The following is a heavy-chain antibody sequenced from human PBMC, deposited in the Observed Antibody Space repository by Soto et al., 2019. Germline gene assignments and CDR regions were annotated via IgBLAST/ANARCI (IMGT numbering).Heavy chain of an antibody. CDR3: AKAVTPLSYPLGYCSSTSCYGPDY. V-gene: IGHV3-23*01. J-gene: IGHJ4*02. D-gene: IGHD2-2*01. Sequence: EVQLLESGGGLVQPGGSLRLSCAASGFTFSSYAMSWVRQAPGKGLEWVSAISGSGGSTYYADFVKGRFTISRDNSKNTLYLQMNSLRAEDTAVYYCAKAVTPLSYPLGYCSSTSCYGPDYWGQGTLVTVSS. CDR1: GFTFSSYA. CDR2: ISGSGGST.